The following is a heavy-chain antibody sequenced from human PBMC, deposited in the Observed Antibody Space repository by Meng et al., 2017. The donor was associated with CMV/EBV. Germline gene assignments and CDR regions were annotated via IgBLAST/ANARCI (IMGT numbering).Heavy chain of an antibody. J-gene: IGHJ3*02. Sequence: GGSLRLSCAASGFTFSSHWMSWVRQAPGKGMEWVANIKQDGSEKYYVDSVKGRFTISSNNAKNSLYLQMNSLSAEDTAVYYCARGNNYDFWIGDAFDIWGQGTMVTVSS. D-gene: IGHD3-3*01. CDR2: IKQDGSEK. V-gene: IGHV3-7*01. CDR3: ARGNNYDFWIGDAFDI. CDR1: GFTFSSHW.